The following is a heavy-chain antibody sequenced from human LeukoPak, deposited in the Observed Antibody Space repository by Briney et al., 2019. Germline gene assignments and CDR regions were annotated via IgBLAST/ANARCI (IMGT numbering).Heavy chain of an antibody. CDR2: IWPGDSNT. V-gene: IGHV5-51*01. J-gene: IGHJ5*02. CDR3: ARHVTTVTTSWFDP. CDR1: RYRFTDYW. Sequence: PGESLKISCKGSRYRFTDYWIGWVRQMPGKGLEWMGIIWPGDSNTRYSPSFQGQVTISADRSISTAYLQWNSLKASDTAMYYCARHVTTVTTSWFDPWGQGTLVTVSS. D-gene: IGHD4-11*01.